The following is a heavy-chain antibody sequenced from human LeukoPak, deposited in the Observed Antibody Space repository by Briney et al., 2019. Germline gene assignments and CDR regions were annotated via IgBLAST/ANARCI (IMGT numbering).Heavy chain of an antibody. CDR1: GFTFSSYS. Sequence: PGGXLRLSCAASGFTFSSYSMNWVRQAPGKGLEWVSSISSSSSYIYYAESVKGRFTISRDNAKNSLYLQMNSLRAEDTAVYYCARGAYSSFDYWGQGTLVTVSS. CDR2: ISSSSSYI. V-gene: IGHV3-21*01. J-gene: IGHJ4*02. CDR3: ARGAYSSFDY. D-gene: IGHD6-13*01.